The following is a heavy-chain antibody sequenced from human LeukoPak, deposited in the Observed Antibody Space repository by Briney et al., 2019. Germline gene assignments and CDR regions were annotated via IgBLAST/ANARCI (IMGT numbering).Heavy chain of an antibody. CDR2: IIPILGIA. V-gene: IGHV1-69*02. CDR3: TTQNTICGVVRFDP. J-gene: IGHJ5*02. D-gene: IGHD3-3*01. CDR1: GGTFSSYT. Sequence: SVKVSCKASGGTFSSYTISWVPQAPGQGLEWMGRIIPILGIANYAQKFQGRVTITADKSTSTAYMELSSLRSEDTAVYYCTTQNTICGVVRFDPWGQGTLVTVSS.